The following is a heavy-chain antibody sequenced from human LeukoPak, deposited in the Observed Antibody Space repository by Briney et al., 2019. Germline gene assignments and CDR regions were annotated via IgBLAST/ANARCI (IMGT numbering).Heavy chain of an antibody. CDR1: GDSIISSRYY. Sequence: SETLSLTCTVSGDSIISSRYYWGWIRQPPGRGLEWIGSIYYTGSTYYNPSLKSRVTISGDTSKNQFSLRLSSVTAADTAVYSCARHKDAAMVTTFDFWGQGTLVTVSS. D-gene: IGHD5-18*01. CDR2: IYYTGST. CDR3: ARHKDAAMVTTFDF. J-gene: IGHJ4*02. V-gene: IGHV4-39*01.